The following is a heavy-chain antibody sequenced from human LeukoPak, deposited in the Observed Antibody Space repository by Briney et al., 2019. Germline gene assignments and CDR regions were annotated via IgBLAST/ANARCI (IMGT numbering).Heavy chain of an antibody. CDR1: GYSISSDNY. J-gene: IGHJ4*02. CDR2: IYHSGST. Sequence: SETLSLTCAVSGYSISSDNYWVWIRQPPGQGLEWAGGIYHSGSTYYNPSLKSRVTMSVDTSKNQFSLKVSSVTAADTAVYYCARAPRDSSSSNYMRRFDYWGQGTLVTVSS. CDR3: ARAPRDSSSSNYMRRFDY. D-gene: IGHD3-22*01. V-gene: IGHV4-38-2*01.